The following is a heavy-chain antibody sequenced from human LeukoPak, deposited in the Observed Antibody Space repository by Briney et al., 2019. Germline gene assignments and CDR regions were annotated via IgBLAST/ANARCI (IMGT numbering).Heavy chain of an antibody. D-gene: IGHD4-17*01. V-gene: IGHV3-53*01. Sequence: PGGSLRLSCVASGFAFSHYSMNWVRQAPGKGLEWVSVIYSGGSTYYADSVKGRFTISRDNSKNTLYLQMNSLRAEDTAVYYCARGDPTVTTYIDYWGQGTLVTVSS. CDR2: IYSGGST. CDR3: ARGDPTVTTYIDY. CDR1: GFAFSHYS. J-gene: IGHJ4*02.